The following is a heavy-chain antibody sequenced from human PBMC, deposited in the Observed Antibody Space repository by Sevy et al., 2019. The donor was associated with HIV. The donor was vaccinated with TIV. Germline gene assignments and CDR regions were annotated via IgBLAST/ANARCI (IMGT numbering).Heavy chain of an antibody. CDR1: GGTFSNYA. CDR3: AGSYFDSSGYSPLFYYGMDV. Sequence: ASVKVSCKASGGTFSNYAISWVRQAPGQVLEWMGGFIPMFDTANYAQKFQGKVTLTADGSTTTAYMELSSLSFDDTAVYYCAGSYFDSSGYSPLFYYGMDVWGQGTTVTVSS. D-gene: IGHD3-22*01. J-gene: IGHJ6*02. CDR2: FIPMFDTA. V-gene: IGHV1-69*13.